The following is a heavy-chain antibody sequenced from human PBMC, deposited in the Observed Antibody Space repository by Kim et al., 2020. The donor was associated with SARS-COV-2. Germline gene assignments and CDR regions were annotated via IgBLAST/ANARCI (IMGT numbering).Heavy chain of an antibody. CDR2: IVFGSERT. CDR3: AAGAAGGYNYFHLVA. Sequence: SVKVSCKTSGFSFTNSALQWVRQARGQRPEWIGRIVFGSERTQYAQKFQERVTITWDMSTSTAYMELSSLRSEDTAVYYCAAGAAGGYNYFHLVAWCPGTTVTVFS. J-gene: IGHJ6*02. D-gene: IGHD6-13*01. CDR1: GFSFTNSA. V-gene: IGHV1-58*01.